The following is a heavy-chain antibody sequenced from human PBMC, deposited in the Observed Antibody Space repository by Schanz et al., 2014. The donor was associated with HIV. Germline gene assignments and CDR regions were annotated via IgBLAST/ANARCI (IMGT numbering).Heavy chain of an antibody. CDR3: AKPEYDSRGNSQSHFDS. V-gene: IGHV3-30*18. CDR2: ISYDGRNK. Sequence: QVQLVESGGGVVQPGRSLRLSCAASGFSFSNFGMHWVRQAPGKGLEWVAVISYDGRNKYYADSVKGRLTISRDNSKNTLYLQMTTLRTEDTAVYYCAKPEYDSRGNSQSHFDSWGQGTLVTVSS. J-gene: IGHJ4*02. D-gene: IGHD3-22*01. CDR1: GFSFSNFG.